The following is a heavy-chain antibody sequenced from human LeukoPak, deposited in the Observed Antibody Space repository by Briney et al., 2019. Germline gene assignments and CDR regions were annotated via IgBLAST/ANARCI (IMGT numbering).Heavy chain of an antibody. CDR3: ASGAGYSSSWSALDI. CDR1: GFTFSSYA. CDR2: VTSGGGET. V-gene: IGHV3-23*01. Sequence: GGSLRLSCAVSGFTFSSYAMSWVRQAPGKGLEWVSSVTSGGGETHYADSVKGRFTISRDNAKNSLYLQMNSLRAEDTAVYYCASGAGYSSSWSALDIWGQGTMVTVSS. D-gene: IGHD6-13*01. J-gene: IGHJ3*02.